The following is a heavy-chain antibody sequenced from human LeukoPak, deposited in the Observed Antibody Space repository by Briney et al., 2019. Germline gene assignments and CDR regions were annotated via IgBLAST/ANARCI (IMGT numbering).Heavy chain of an antibody. CDR2: IKQDGSEK. Sequence: PGGSLRLSCAASGFIFSSSWMSWVRQAPGKGLEWVAYIKQDGSEKYYVDSVKGRFTISRDNAESSLYLQMNSLRAEDTAVYYCAKRGDCSGTCTYDYWGQGTLVTVSS. J-gene: IGHJ4*02. V-gene: IGHV3-7*03. D-gene: IGHD2-2*01. CDR3: AKRGDCSGTCTYDY. CDR1: GFIFSSSW.